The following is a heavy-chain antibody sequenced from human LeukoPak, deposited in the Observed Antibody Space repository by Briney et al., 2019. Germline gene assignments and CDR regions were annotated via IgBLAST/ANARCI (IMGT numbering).Heavy chain of an antibody. CDR1: GFTFSSYS. CDR3: ARDGYSSSWVYYYYGMDV. D-gene: IGHD6-13*01. Sequence: GGSLRLSCAASGFTFSSYSMNWVRQAPGKGLEWVSSISSSSSYIYYADSVKGRFTISRDNAKNSLYLQMNSLRAEDTAVYYCARDGYSSSWVYYYYGMDVWGQGTTVTVSS. J-gene: IGHJ6*02. CDR2: ISSSSSYI. V-gene: IGHV3-21*01.